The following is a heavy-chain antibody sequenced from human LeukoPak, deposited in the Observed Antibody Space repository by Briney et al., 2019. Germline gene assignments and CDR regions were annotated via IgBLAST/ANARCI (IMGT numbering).Heavy chain of an antibody. J-gene: IGHJ5*02. V-gene: IGHV1-2*02. CDR2: INPNRGGT. CDR3: AREISGNIGSGSLNWFDP. D-gene: IGHD3-22*01. CDR1: GYTFTGYY. Sequence: ASVKVSCKASGYTFTGYYMHWVRQAPGQGLEWMGWINPNRGGTNYAQKFQGRVTMTRDTSISTAYMELSRLRSDDTAVYYCAREISGNIGSGSLNWFDPWGQGTLVTVSS.